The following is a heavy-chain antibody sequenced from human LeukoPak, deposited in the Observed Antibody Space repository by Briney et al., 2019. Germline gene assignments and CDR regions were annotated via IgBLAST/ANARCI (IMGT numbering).Heavy chain of an antibody. V-gene: IGHV1-2*02. D-gene: IGHD5-24*01. J-gene: IGHJ5*02. Sequence: SLKVSSKASGYTFTGYYMHWVRQAPGQRLEWMGWINPNSGGTNYAQKFQGRVTMTRDTSISTAYMELSRLRSHDTAVYYCAIQRGYKNWFDPWGQGTLVTVSS. CDR2: INPNSGGT. CDR3: AIQRGYKNWFDP. CDR1: GYTFTGYY.